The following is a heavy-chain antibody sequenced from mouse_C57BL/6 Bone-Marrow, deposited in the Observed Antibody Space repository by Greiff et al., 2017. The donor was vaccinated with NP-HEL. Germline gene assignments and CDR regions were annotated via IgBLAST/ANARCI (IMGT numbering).Heavy chain of an antibody. CDR2: IYPGSGST. V-gene: IGHV1-55*01. J-gene: IGHJ2*01. CDR1: GYTFTSYW. CDR3: ARIVCDYAPGY. Sequence: QVQLQQPGAELVKPGASVKMSCKASGYTFTSYWITWVKQRPGQGLEWIGDIYPGSGSTNYNEKFKSKATLTVDTSSSTAYMQLSSLTSEDTAIYYCARIVCDYAPGYWGQGTTLTVSS. D-gene: IGHD2-4*01.